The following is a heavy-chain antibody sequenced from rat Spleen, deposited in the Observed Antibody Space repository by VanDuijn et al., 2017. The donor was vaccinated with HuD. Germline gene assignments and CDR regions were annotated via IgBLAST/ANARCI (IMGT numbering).Heavy chain of an antibody. Sequence: QVQLKESGPGLVQPSQTLSLTCTVSGLSLTSNSVSWIRQPTGKGLEWMGVLWSNGGTDYNSAIKSRLSISRDTSKSQVFLKMNSLQTEDTAMYFCARKAGYVEGTYFDYWGQGVMVTVSS. J-gene: IGHJ2*01. CDR2: LWSNGGT. D-gene: IGHD4-3*01. CDR3: ARKAGYVEGTYFDY. CDR1: GLSLTSNS. V-gene: IGHV2-47*01.